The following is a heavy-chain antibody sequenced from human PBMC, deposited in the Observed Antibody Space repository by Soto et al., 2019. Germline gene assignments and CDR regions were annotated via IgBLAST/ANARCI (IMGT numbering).Heavy chain of an antibody. CDR3: AKEGLSDTAMATRYYYGMDV. Sequence: QVQLVESGGGVVQPGRSLRLSCAASGFTFSSYGMHWVRQAPGKGLEWVAVISYDGSNKYYADSVQGRFTISRDNSKNTLYLQMNSLRAEDTAVYYCAKEGLSDTAMATRYYYGMDVWGQGTTVTVSS. V-gene: IGHV3-30*18. J-gene: IGHJ6*02. CDR2: ISYDGSNK. CDR1: GFTFSSYG. D-gene: IGHD5-18*01.